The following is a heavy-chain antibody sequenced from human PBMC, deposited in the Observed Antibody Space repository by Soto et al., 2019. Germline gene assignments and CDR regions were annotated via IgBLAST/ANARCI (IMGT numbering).Heavy chain of an antibody. Sequence: QVQLVQSGAEVKKPGASVKVSCKASGYTFTSYYMHWVRQAPGQGLEWMGIINPSGGSTSYAQKFQVRVTMTRDTSTSTVYMELSSLRSEDTAVYYCAREKGAVAGTGPYFDYWGQGTLVTVSS. J-gene: IGHJ4*02. CDR1: GYTFTSYY. CDR2: INPSGGST. V-gene: IGHV1-46*01. CDR3: AREKGAVAGTGPYFDY. D-gene: IGHD6-19*01.